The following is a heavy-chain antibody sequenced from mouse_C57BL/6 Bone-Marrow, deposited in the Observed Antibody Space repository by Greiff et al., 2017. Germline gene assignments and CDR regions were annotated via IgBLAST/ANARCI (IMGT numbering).Heavy chain of an antibody. CDR3: ARWPAY. CDR1: GFTFSDYY. Sequence: EVQRVESEGGLVQPGSSMKLSCTASGFTFSDYYMAWVRQVPEKGLEWVANINYDGSSTYYLDSLKSRFIISRDNAKNILYLQMSSLKSEDTATYYCARWPAYWGQGTLVTVSA. CDR2: INYDGSST. V-gene: IGHV5-16*01. J-gene: IGHJ3*01.